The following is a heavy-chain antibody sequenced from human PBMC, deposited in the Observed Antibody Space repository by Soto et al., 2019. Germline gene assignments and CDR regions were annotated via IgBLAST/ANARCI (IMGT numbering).Heavy chain of an antibody. J-gene: IGHJ6*02. D-gene: IGHD3-9*01. Sequence: QVQLVQSGAEVKKPGSSVKVSCKASGGTFSSYAISWVRQAPGQGLEWLGGIIPIFGTANYAQKFQGRVTITADESKSTAYMALSSLGSVDTAVYYCARGKAFRYFDGPDEYYGMDVWGQGTTVTFSS. CDR1: GGTFSSYA. CDR3: ARGKAFRYFDGPDEYYGMDV. CDR2: IIPIFGTA. V-gene: IGHV1-69*01.